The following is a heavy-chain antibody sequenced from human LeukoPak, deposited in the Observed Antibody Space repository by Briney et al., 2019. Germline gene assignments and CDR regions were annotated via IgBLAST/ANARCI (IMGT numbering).Heavy chain of an antibody. V-gene: IGHV3-15*01. Sequence: GGSLRLSCAASGFTFSNAWMSWVRQAPGKGLEWVGRIKSKTDGGTTDYAAPVKGRFTISRDDSKNTLYLQMNSLKTEDTAVYYCALAYCGGDCRPSPLPYYYYMDVWGKGTTVTVSS. D-gene: IGHD2-21*01. CDR2: IKSKTDGGTT. CDR3: ALAYCGGDCRPSPLPYYYYMDV. CDR1: GFTFSNAW. J-gene: IGHJ6*03.